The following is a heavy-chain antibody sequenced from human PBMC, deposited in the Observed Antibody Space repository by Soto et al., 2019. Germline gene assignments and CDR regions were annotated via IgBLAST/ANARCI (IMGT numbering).Heavy chain of an antibody. CDR2: IYYSGST. J-gene: IGHJ4*02. D-gene: IGHD5-18*01. CDR3: ARVLRTAMVTDPFYDY. V-gene: IGHV4-61*01. Sequence: TLSLTCTVSGGSVSSGSYYWSLIRQPPGKGLEWIGYIYYSGSTNYNPSLKSRVTISVDTSKNQFSLKLSSVAAADTAVYYCARVLRTAMVTDPFYDYWGQGTLVTVSS. CDR1: GGSVSSGSYY.